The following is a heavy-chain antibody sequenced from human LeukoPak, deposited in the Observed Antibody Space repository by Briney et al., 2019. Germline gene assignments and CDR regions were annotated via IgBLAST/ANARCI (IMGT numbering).Heavy chain of an antibody. Sequence: GESLKISCKGSGYSFSNYWIGWVRQMPGRGLEWMGIIYPGNSDTRYSPSFQGQVTTSVDKSINTAYLQWSSLKASDTAMYYCARLSSSPPGGMDVWGQGTTVTVSS. CDR1: GYSFSNYW. CDR2: IYPGNSDT. D-gene: IGHD6-13*01. J-gene: IGHJ6*02. V-gene: IGHV5-51*01. CDR3: ARLSSSPPGGMDV.